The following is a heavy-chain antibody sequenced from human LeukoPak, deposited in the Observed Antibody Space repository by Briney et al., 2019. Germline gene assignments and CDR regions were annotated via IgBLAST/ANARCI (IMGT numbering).Heavy chain of an antibody. V-gene: IGHV4-38-2*02. D-gene: IGHD2-21*02. Sequence: SETLSLTCTASSYSISSGYYWSWIRQPPGEGLEWIGTIYYTGNTYYNPSLKSRVTISIDTSKNQFSLKLSSVTAADTAVYYCARDCGGDCYSAHDAIDIWGQGTLVTVSS. CDR1: SYSISSGYY. J-gene: IGHJ3*02. CDR3: ARDCGGDCYSAHDAIDI. CDR2: IYYTGNT.